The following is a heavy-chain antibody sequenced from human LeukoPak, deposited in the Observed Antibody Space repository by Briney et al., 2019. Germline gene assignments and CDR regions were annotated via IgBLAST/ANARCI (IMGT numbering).Heavy chain of an antibody. CDR2: ISGSGGST. D-gene: IGHD6-19*01. V-gene: IGHV3-23*01. J-gene: IGHJ4*02. Sequence: GSLRLSCAASGFTFSSYAMSWVRQAPGKGLEWVSAISGSGGSTYYADSVKGRLTISKDNSKNTLYLQMNSLRAEDTAVYYCAKDSYYSSGWYIGDYWGQGTLVTVSS. CDR1: GFTFSSYA. CDR3: AKDSYYSSGWYIGDY.